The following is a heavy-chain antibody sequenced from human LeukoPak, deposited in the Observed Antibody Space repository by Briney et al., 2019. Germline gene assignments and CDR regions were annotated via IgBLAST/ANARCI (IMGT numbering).Heavy chain of an antibody. V-gene: IGHV3-30*18. CDR2: ISYDGSDK. Sequence: GRSLRLSCAASGFTFSDYGMHWVRQAPGKGLEWVALISYDGSDKYCADSVKGRFTISRDNSKNTLYLQMNSLRTDDTALYYCAKIRVVFNWNYAYYFDSWGQGTLVTVSS. J-gene: IGHJ4*02. CDR3: AKIRVVFNWNYAYYFDS. D-gene: IGHD1-7*01. CDR1: GFTFSDYG.